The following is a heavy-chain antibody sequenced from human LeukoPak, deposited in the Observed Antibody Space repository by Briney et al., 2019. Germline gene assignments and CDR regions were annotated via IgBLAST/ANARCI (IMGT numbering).Heavy chain of an antibody. V-gene: IGHV4-59*01. CDR2: IYYSGST. Sequence: PSETLSLTCTVSGGSLSSYYWSWIRQPPGKGLEWIGYIYYSGSTNYNPPLKSRVTISVDTSKNQFSQKLSSVTAADTAVYYCARDSSGWSGGYYYYYMDVWGKGTTVTVSS. CDR3: ARDSSGWSGGYYYYYMDV. J-gene: IGHJ6*03. D-gene: IGHD6-19*01. CDR1: GGSLSSYY.